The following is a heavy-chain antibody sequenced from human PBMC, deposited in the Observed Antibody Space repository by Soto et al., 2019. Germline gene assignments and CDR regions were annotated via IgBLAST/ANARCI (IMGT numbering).Heavy chain of an antibody. CDR1: GFTFSNYG. J-gene: IGHJ5*02. V-gene: IGHV3-23*01. CDR3: AKDAAAVSPNWFDP. D-gene: IGHD6-13*01. Sequence: PGGSLRLSCAASGFTFSNYGMTWVRQAPGKGLEWVSTSGSGGTSYYADSVKGRFTISRDNSKNTVYLQMNTLRAEDTAVYYCAKDAAAVSPNWFDPWGQGTLVTVS. CDR2: SGSGGTS.